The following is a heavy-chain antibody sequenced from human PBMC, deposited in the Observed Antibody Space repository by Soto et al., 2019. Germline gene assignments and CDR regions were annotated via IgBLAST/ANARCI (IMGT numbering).Heavy chain of an antibody. Sequence: VQLVESGGGVVQPGRSLRLSCAASGFTFSSYAMHWVRQAPGKGLEWVAVISYDGSNKYYADSVKGRFTISRDNSKNTLYLQMNSLRAEDTAVYYCARGNTGYSSSWLDYWGQGTLVTVSS. V-gene: IGHV3-30-3*01. D-gene: IGHD6-13*01. CDR2: ISYDGSNK. CDR1: GFTFSSYA. J-gene: IGHJ4*02. CDR3: ARGNTGYSSSWLDY.